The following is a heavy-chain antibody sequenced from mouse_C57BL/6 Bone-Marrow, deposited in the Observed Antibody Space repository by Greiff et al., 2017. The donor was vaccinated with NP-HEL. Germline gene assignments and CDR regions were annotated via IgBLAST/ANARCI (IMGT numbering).Heavy chain of an antibody. Sequence: EVQGVESGGGLVQPKGSLKLSCAASGFSFNTYAMNWVRQAPGKGLEWVARIRSKSNNYATYYADSVKDRFTISRDDSESMLYLQMNNLKTEDTAMYDCVRPLYDGYYEGFAYWGQGTLVTVSA. CDR3: VRPLYDGYYEGFAY. CDR1: GFSFNTYA. D-gene: IGHD2-3*01. J-gene: IGHJ3*01. V-gene: IGHV10-1*01. CDR2: IRSKSNNYAT.